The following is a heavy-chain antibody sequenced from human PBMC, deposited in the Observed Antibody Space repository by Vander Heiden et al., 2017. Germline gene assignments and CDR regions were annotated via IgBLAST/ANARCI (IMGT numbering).Heavy chain of an antibody. CDR1: GFTFDDYA. CDR3: AKGVQGWELLTNYGMDV. V-gene: IGHV3-9*01. J-gene: IGHJ6*02. CDR2: ISWNSGSI. D-gene: IGHD1-26*01. Sequence: EVQLVESGGGLVQPGRSLRLSCAASGFTFDDYAMHWVRQAPGKGLEWVSGISWNSGSIGYADSVKGRFTISRDNAKNSLYLQMNSPRAEDTALYYCAKGVQGWELLTNYGMDVWGQGTTVTVSS.